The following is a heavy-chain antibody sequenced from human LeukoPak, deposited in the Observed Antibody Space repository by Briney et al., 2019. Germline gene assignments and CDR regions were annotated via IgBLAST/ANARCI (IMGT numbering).Heavy chain of an antibody. J-gene: IGHJ3*02. V-gene: IGHV4-34*01. CDR3: AGIPDVLMVYSHAFDI. D-gene: IGHD2-8*01. CDR2: IYHSGST. CDR1: GGSFSGYY. Sequence: PSETLSLTCAVYGGSFSGYYWSWIRQPPGKGLEWIGSIYHSGSTYYNPSLKSRVTISVDTSKNQFSLKLSSVTAADTAVYYCAGIPDVLMVYSHAFDIWGQGTMVTVSS.